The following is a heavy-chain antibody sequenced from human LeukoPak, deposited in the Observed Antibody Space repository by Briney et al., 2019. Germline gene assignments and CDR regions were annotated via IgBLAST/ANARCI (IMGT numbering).Heavy chain of an antibody. J-gene: IGHJ1*01. CDR2: INSDGNDA. CDR3: TRDFYSSSWD. CDR1: GFTFSSYS. Sequence: QTGGSLRLSCAASGFTFSSYSMNWVRQAPGKGLVWVSRINSDGNDATHADSVKGRFTISRDNAKKMLFLQMTSLRAEDTAVYYCTRDFYSSSWDWGQGTLVTVSS. V-gene: IGHV3-74*01. D-gene: IGHD6-13*01.